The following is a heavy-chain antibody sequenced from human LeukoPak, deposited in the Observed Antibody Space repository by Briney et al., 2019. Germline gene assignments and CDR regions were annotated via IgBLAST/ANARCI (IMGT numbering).Heavy chain of an antibody. CDR2: INWNGGST. V-gene: IGHV3-20*04. CDR1: GFTFSSYS. Sequence: GGSLRLSCAASGFTFSSYSMNWVRQAPGKGLEWVSGINWNGGSTSYADSVKGRFTISRDNAKNSLYLQMNSLRAEDTALYYCARDYYGDSYFDFWGQGILVTVSS. D-gene: IGHD4-17*01. CDR3: ARDYYGDSYFDF. J-gene: IGHJ4*02.